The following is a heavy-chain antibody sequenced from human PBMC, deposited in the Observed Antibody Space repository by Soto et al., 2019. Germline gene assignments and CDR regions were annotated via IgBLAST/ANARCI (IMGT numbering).Heavy chain of an antibody. J-gene: IGHJ4*02. CDR1: GFTFSNYD. CDR2: VDSAGST. D-gene: IGHD3-10*01. V-gene: IGHV3-23*01. Sequence: GGSLRLSCVASGFTFSNYDMSWVRQAPGKGLEWVSTVDSAGSTYYADSVTGRFTISRDNSRNTLSLQMNSLRAEDTAVYYCAKHRLARGIDYWGQGTPVTVSS. CDR3: AKHRLARGIDY.